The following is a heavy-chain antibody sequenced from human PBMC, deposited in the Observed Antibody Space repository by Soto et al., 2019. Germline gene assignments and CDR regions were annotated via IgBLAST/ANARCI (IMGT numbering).Heavy chain of an antibody. CDR2: IYDSGST. D-gene: IGHD2-8*01. CDR3: ARHEGNGNVWPLDY. J-gene: IGHJ4*02. CDR1: GDSIRSYY. V-gene: IGHV4-59*08. Sequence: SETLSLTCTVSGDSIRSYYWSWIRQPPGKGLEWIGYIYDSGSTYYMPSLRSRVTLSVDTSKNQFSLRLTSVTAEDTAVYYCARHEGNGNVWPLDYWGQGILVTVSS.